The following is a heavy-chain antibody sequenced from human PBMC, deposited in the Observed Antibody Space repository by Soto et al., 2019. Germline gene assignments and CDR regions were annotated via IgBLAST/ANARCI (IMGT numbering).Heavy chain of an antibody. CDR1: GYTFTNYD. J-gene: IGHJ3*02. CDR2: MNPNSGNT. V-gene: IGHV1-8*01. CDR3: ARERSQSSRWSGGLDI. Sequence: QVQLVQSGAEVKKPGASVKVSCKASGYTFTNYDINWVRQATGQGLECMGWMNPNSGNTGYAQKCQGRVTVTRNTSINTAYIELGSQRSEDTAVYYCARERSQSSRWSGGLDIWGQGTMVTDSS. D-gene: IGHD6-13*01.